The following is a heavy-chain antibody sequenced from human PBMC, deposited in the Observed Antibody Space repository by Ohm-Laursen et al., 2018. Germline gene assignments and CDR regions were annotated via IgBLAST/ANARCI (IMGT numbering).Heavy chain of an antibody. CDR3: ARDNAGSGWFH. V-gene: IGHV3-20*04. Sequence: SLRLSCAASGFTFDDYGMSWVRQAPGKGLEWVSGINWNGGSTGYADSVKGRFTISRDNAKNSLYLQMGSLRAEDSAMYYCARDNAGSGWFHWGQGTLVTVSS. J-gene: IGHJ4*02. D-gene: IGHD6-19*01. CDR2: INWNGGST. CDR1: GFTFDDYG.